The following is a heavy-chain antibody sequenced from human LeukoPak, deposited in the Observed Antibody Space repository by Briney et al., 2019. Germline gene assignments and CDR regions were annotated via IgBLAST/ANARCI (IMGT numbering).Heavy chain of an antibody. Sequence: PGGSLRLSCAASGFTFSDYYMDWVRQAPGKGLEWVGRTRNKAESYTTEYAASVQGRFTISRDDSKNSLFLQMNSLKTEDTAVYYCARVNSGGYYYFDYRGQGTLVTVSS. CDR1: GFTFSDYY. CDR3: ARVNSGGYYYFDY. D-gene: IGHD3-22*01. CDR2: TRNKAESYTT. V-gene: IGHV3-72*01. J-gene: IGHJ4*02.